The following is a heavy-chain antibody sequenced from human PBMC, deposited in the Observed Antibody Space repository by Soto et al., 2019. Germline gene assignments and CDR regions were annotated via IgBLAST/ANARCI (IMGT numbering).Heavy chain of an antibody. V-gene: IGHV4-34*01. D-gene: IGHD3-3*01. J-gene: IGHJ5*02. CDR2: INHTEGT. Sequence: SETLSLTCAVYGGSVNGYYWNWIRQPPGRGLEWIGEINHTEGTHYNPSLKSRVTMSVDTSKNQFSLRLSSVTAADTAIYSCSTRITVFGLLIPPFDPWGQGTQVTVSS. CDR3: STRITVFGLLIPPFDP. CDR1: GGSVNGYY.